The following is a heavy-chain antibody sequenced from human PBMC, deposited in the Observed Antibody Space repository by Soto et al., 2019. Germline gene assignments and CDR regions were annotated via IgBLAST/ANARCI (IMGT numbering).Heavy chain of an antibody. D-gene: IGHD2-2*01. J-gene: IGHJ3*02. Sequence: EVQLLESGGGLVQPGGSLRLSCAVSGFTFSNYAMSWVRQAPGKGLEWVSAMSGGGDSTYYADSVKGRFTISRDNSKNTLYLQMNILRAEDTAVYYCAKDIVVVPDALDIWGQGTMVTVSS. CDR1: GFTFSNYA. V-gene: IGHV3-23*01. CDR2: MSGGGDST. CDR3: AKDIVVVPDALDI.